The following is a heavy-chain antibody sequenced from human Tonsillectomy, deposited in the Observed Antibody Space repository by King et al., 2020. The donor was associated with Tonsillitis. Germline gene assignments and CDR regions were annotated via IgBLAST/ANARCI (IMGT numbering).Heavy chain of an antibody. J-gene: IGHJ6*02. CDR1: GGTFSSYG. CDR3: ARFLGGYTYRNYYSYYSMAG. V-gene: IGHV1-69*04. D-gene: IGHD5-18*01. CDR2: IIPIFGIA. Sequence: VQLVQSGAEVKKPGSSVKVSCKASGGTFSSYGISWVRQAPGQGLEWLGRIIPIFGIANYAQKFQGRVTITADKSTSTAYIELRSLRSEDTAVYYCARFLGGYTYRNYYSYYSMAGWGQGTTVTVSS.